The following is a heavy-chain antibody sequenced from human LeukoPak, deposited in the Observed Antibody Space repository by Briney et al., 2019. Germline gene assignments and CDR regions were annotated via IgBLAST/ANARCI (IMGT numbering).Heavy chain of an antibody. D-gene: IGHD6-19*01. CDR1: GFTFSSYA. CDR2: ISYDGSNK. V-gene: IGHV3-30*04. CDR3: AKFRSISGWQKGLIDAFDI. J-gene: IGHJ3*02. Sequence: GGSLRLSCAASGFTFSSYAMHWVRQAPGKGLEWVAVISYDGSNKYYADSVKGRFTISRDNSKNTLYLQMNSLRAEDTAVYYCAKFRSISGWQKGLIDAFDIWGQGTMVTVSS.